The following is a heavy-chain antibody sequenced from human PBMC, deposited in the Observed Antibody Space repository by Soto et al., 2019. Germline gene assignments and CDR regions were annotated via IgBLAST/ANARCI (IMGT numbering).Heavy chain of an antibody. CDR3: ARENGVAVGTILYYFDH. Sequence: QVQLVQSGAEVRKPGSSVKVAGRAPGGTFKNNGLVWVRQAPGQGLEGMGGIIPVFGTTKYAQSFQGRLTITADDATSTAYMELSSLRSDDTAVYFCARENGVAVGTILYYFDHWGQGTQVTVSS. D-gene: IGHD5-12*01. CDR1: GGTFKNNG. J-gene: IGHJ4*02. V-gene: IGHV1-69*01. CDR2: IIPVFGTT.